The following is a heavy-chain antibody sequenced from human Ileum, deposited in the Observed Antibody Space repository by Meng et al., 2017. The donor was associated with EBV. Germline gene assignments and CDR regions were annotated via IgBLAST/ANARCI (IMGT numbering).Heavy chain of an antibody. D-gene: IGHD6-19*01. Sequence: QGELKGSGPGRVKPSGTLSLTCAVSGGSIRSSNWWSWVRQPSGKGLEWIGEIYHSGSTNYNPSLKSRVTISVDKSKNQFSLNLSSVTAADTAVYYCARVGQWLPIDYWGQGTLVTVSS. CDR3: ARVGQWLPIDY. CDR1: GGSIRSSNW. J-gene: IGHJ4*02. V-gene: IGHV4-4*02. CDR2: IYHSGST.